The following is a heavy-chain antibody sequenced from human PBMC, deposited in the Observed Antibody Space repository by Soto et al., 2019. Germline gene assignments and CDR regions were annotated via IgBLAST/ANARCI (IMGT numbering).Heavy chain of an antibody. CDR3: AKAKISGKGEYYFDY. Sequence: EVQLVESGGGLVQPGRSLRLSCAASGFTFDDYAMHWVRQAPGKGLEWVSGISWNSGSIGYADSVKGRFTISRDNAKNSLYLQMNSLRAEDTALYYCAKAKISGKGEYYFDYWGQGTLVTVSS. D-gene: IGHD3-16*01. V-gene: IGHV3-9*01. J-gene: IGHJ4*02. CDR1: GFTFDDYA. CDR2: ISWNSGSI.